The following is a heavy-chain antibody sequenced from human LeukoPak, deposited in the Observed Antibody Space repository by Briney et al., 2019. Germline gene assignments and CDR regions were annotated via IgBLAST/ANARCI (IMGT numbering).Heavy chain of an antibody. J-gene: IGHJ4*02. Sequence: PGGSLRLSCAASGFTFSSYEMNWVRQAPGKGLEWVSYISSSGSTIYYADSVKGRFTISRDNAKNSLYLQMNSLRAEDTAVYYCGRIARHLAAANDYWGQGTLVTVSS. V-gene: IGHV3-48*03. CDR1: GFTFSSYE. D-gene: IGHD6-13*01. CDR2: ISSSGSTI. CDR3: GRIARHLAAANDY.